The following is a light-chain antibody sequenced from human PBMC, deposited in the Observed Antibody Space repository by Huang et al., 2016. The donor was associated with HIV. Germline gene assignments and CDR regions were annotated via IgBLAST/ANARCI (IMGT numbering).Light chain of an antibody. CDR3: QQYYNWPWT. J-gene: IGKJ1*01. CDR2: SVS. V-gene: IGKV3-15*01. CDR1: PSVGTS. Sequence: EIVVTQSPATLSVSPGEGATLSCRASPSVGTSLAWYQQKPGQSPRLVIHSVSTRATGFPARFSGSGSRTEFTRTITSLQSEDCALYYCQQYYNWPWTFGLGTKVEI.